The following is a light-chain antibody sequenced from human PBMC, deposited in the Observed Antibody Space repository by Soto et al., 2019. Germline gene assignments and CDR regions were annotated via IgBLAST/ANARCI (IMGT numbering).Light chain of an antibody. CDR3: QQYGSSLSIT. CDR2: GAS. V-gene: IGKV3-20*01. Sequence: EIVFTQSPGTLSLSPGERATLSCRASQSVSSRYLAWYQKKPGQAPRLVIYGASSRANGIPDRFSGSGSGTDLTLTISRLEPEDFALYDCQQYGSSLSITFGQGTRLE. CDR1: QSVSSRY. J-gene: IGKJ5*01.